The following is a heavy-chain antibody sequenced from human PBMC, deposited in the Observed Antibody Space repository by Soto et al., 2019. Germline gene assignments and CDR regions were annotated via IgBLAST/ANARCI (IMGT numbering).Heavy chain of an antibody. Sequence: GSLRLSCAASGFTFSDYYMSWIRQAPGKGLEWVSYISGSGGTRYYADSVKGRFTISRDNAKNSLYLQMNSLRAEDTAVYYCARGPIFWSGYRELHDYWGQGTLVTVSS. V-gene: IGHV3-11*04. CDR3: ARGPIFWSGYRELHDY. J-gene: IGHJ4*02. CDR2: ISGSGGTR. CDR1: GFTFSDYY. D-gene: IGHD3-3*01.